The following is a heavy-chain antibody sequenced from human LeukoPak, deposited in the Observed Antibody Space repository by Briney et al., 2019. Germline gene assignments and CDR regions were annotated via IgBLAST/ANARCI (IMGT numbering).Heavy chain of an antibody. J-gene: IGHJ6*03. CDR2: IYTSGST. CDR3: AREEGYYYYYYMDV. V-gene: IGHV4-4*07. Sequence: SETLSLTCTVSGGSISSYYWSWVRQPAGKGLEWIGHIYTSGSTNYNPSLKSRVTISVDTSKNQFSLKLSSVTAADTAVYYCAREEGYYYYYYMDVWGKGTTVTVSS. CDR1: GGSISSYY.